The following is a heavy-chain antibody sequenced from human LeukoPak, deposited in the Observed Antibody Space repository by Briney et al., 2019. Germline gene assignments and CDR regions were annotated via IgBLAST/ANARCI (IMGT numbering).Heavy chain of an antibody. CDR3: AKMRYDLYDDYGDYGLYY. CDR1: GFTFSSYA. J-gene: IGHJ4*02. D-gene: IGHD4-17*01. Sequence: GGSLRLSCAASGFTFSSYAMSWVRQAPGKGLEWVSAISGSGGSTYYADSVKGRFTISRDNSKNTLYLQMNSLRAEDTAVYYCAKMRYDLYDDYGDYGLYYWGQGTLVTVSS. CDR2: ISGSGGST. V-gene: IGHV3-23*01.